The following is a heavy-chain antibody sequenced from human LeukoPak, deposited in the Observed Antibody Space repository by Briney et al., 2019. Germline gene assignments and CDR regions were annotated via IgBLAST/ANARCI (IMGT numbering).Heavy chain of an antibody. J-gene: IGHJ4*02. D-gene: IGHD3-3*01. CDR1: GFTFSTYW. Sequence: GGSLRLSCAASGFTFSTYWMSWVRQAPGKGLERVAHIKHDGTEKYYVESVKGRFTISRDNAKNTLYLQMNSLRAEDTAVYYCARTPEGDFWSGYYQFDYWGQGTLVTVSS. CDR2: IKHDGTEK. V-gene: IGHV3-7*01. CDR3: ARTPEGDFWSGYYQFDY.